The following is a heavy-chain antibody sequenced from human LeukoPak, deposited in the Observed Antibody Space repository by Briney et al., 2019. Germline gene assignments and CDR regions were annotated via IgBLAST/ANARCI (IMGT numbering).Heavy chain of an antibody. CDR1: GGSISSGAYY. Sequence: PSETLSLTCTVSGGSISSGAYYWSWIRQHPGKGLEWIGYIYYSGSTYYNPSLKSRVTISVDTSKNQFSLKLNSVTAADTAVYYCAGSTVTTYYGMDVWGQGTLVTVSS. V-gene: IGHV4-31*03. D-gene: IGHD4-17*01. CDR2: IYYSGST. J-gene: IGHJ6*02. CDR3: AGSTVTTYYGMDV.